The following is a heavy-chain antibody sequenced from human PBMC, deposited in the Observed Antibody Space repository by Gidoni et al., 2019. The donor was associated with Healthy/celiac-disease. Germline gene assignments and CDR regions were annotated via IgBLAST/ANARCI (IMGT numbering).Heavy chain of an antibody. D-gene: IGHD5-18*01. V-gene: IGHV3-21*01. CDR1: GFTFSSYS. CDR3: AREEGDTATAGGMDV. Sequence: EVQLVESGGGLVKPGGSLRLSCAASGFTFSSYSMNWVRQAPGKGLEWVSSISSSSSYIYYADSVKGRFTISRDNAKNSLYLQMNSLRAEDTAVYYCAREEGDTATAGGMDVWGQGTTVTVSS. CDR2: ISSSSSYI. J-gene: IGHJ6*02.